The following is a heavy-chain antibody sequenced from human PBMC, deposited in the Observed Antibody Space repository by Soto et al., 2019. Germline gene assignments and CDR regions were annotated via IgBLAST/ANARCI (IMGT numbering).Heavy chain of an antibody. CDR2: IIPILGIA. Sequence: QVQLVQSGAEVKKPGSSVKVSCKASGGTFSSYTISWVRQAPGQGLEWMGRIIPILGIANYAQKFQGRVMITADKSTSTAYMELRSLKSEDTAVYYCASSYGGNRYYYGMDVWGQGTTVTVSS. CDR1: GGTFSSYT. V-gene: IGHV1-69*02. D-gene: IGHD4-17*01. J-gene: IGHJ6*02. CDR3: ASSYGGNRYYYGMDV.